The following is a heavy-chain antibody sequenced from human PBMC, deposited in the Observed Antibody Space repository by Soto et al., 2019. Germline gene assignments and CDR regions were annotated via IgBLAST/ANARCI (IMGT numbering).Heavy chain of an antibody. J-gene: IGHJ4*02. CDR1: GGSISSYY. CDR2: IYYSGST. Sequence: SETLSLTCTVSGGSISSYYWSWIRQPPGKGLEWIGYIYYSGSTNYNPSLKSRVTISVDTSKNQFSLKLSPVTAADTAVYYCARRSGLSFDYWGQGTLVTVSS. CDR3: ARRSGLSFDY. D-gene: IGHD6-19*01. V-gene: IGHV4-59*01.